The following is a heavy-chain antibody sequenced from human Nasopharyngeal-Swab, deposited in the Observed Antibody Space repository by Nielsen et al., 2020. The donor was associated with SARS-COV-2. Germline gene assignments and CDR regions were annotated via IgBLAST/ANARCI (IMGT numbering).Heavy chain of an antibody. D-gene: IGHD3-10*01. V-gene: IGHV3-9*01. CDR1: GFTFDDYA. CDR3: AKATDITYYYSAMDV. Sequence: GGSLRLSCAASGFTFDDYAMHWVRQAPGKGLEWVSGISWNSGSIGYADSVKGRFTISRDNAKNSLHLQMNSLRPEDTAVYYCAKATDITYYYSAMDVWGQGTTVTVSS. J-gene: IGHJ6*02. CDR2: ISWNSGSI.